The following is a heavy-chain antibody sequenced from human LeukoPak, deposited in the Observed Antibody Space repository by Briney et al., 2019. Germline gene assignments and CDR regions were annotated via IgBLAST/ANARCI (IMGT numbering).Heavy chain of an antibody. Sequence: KPSETLSLTCAVYGGSFSGYYWSWIRQSPGKGLEWIDNIYYSGSPYYNPSLKSRVTMAIDTSKNQFSLKLSSVTAADTAVYYCARKPIINSAWYYFDYWGQGTLVTVSS. D-gene: IGHD1-14*01. V-gene: IGHV4-34*01. J-gene: IGHJ4*02. CDR3: ARKPIINSAWYYFDY. CDR2: IYYSGSP. CDR1: GGSFSGYY.